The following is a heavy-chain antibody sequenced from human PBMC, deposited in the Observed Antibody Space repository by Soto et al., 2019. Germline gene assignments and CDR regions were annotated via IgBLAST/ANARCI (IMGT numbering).Heavy chain of an antibody. D-gene: IGHD6-19*01. CDR3: ARIIAVAGPPDY. Sequence: SETLSLTCTVSGGSISSYYWSWIRQPPGKGLEWIGYIYYSGSTNYNPSLKSRVTISVDTSKNQFSLKLSSVTAADTAVYYCARIIAVAGPPDYWGQGTLVTVS. J-gene: IGHJ4*02. V-gene: IGHV4-59*01. CDR1: GGSISSYY. CDR2: IYYSGST.